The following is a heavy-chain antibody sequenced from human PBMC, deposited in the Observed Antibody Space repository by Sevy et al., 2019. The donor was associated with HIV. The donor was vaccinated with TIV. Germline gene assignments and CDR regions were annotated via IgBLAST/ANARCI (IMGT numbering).Heavy chain of an antibody. CDR1: GFSVSSNY. J-gene: IGHJ6*02. CDR2: IHSGGKI. CDR3: AREDIVMGEDNYYGIDV. D-gene: IGHD2-15*01. Sequence: GGSLRLSCAASGFSVSSNYMSWVRQAPGKGPEWVSVIHSGGKISYADPVHGRFTISRDTSKNTLYLQMNSLRAEDTAVYYCAREDIVMGEDNYYGIDVWGQGTTVTVSS. V-gene: IGHV3-53*01.